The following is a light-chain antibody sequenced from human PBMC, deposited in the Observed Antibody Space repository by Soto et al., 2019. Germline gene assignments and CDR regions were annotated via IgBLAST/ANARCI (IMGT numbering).Light chain of an antibody. CDR1: QSVSSN. Sequence: EIVMTQSPATLSVSPGERATLSCRASQSVSSNLAWYQQKPGQAPRLLIYGASTRATGSPARFSGSGSGTEFTLTISSLQSEDFAFYYCQQYNNWPPLTFGGGTKVEIK. CDR3: QQYNNWPPLT. V-gene: IGKV3-15*01. CDR2: GAS. J-gene: IGKJ4*01.